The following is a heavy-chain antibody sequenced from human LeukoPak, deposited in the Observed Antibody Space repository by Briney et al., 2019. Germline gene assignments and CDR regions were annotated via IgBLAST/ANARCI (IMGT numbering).Heavy chain of an antibody. CDR2: INHSGST. V-gene: IGHV4-34*01. CDR3: ARGLGSSSWNRLYYYYYGMDV. CDR1: GGSFSGYY. J-gene: IGHJ6*02. Sequence: SETLSLTCAVYGGSFSGYYWSWIRQPPGKGLEWIGEINHSGSTNYNPSLKSRVTISVDTSKNQFSLKLSSVTAADTAVYYCARGLGSSSWNRLYYYYYGMDVWGQGTTVTVSS. D-gene: IGHD6-13*01.